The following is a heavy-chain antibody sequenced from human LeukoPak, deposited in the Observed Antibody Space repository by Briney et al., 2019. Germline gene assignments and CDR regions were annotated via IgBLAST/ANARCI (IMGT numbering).Heavy chain of an antibody. D-gene: IGHD2-15*01. Sequence: SVKVSCKASGGTFSSYAISWVRQAPGQGLEWMGRIIPILGIANYAQNFQGRVTMTRDTSTSTVYMELSSLRSEDTAVYYCARGYCSGGRCRPGDDWGQGTLVTVSS. V-gene: IGHV1-69*04. CDR1: GGTFSSYA. CDR3: ARGYCSGGRCRPGDD. CDR2: IIPILGIA. J-gene: IGHJ4*02.